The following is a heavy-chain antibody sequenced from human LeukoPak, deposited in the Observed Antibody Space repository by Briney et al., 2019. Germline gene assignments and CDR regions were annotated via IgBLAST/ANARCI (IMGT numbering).Heavy chain of an antibody. V-gene: IGHV3-23*01. CDR3: AKDHSSAWNFYYYGMNV. Sequence: GGSLRLSCAASGFTFSSSAMSWVRQAPGKGLEWVSATTGSGTGTYYADSVKGRFTISRDNSKNTLYLQMNSLRAEDTAVYYCAKDHSSAWNFYYYGMNVWGQGTTVTVSS. D-gene: IGHD6-19*01. J-gene: IGHJ6*02. CDR2: TTGSGTGT. CDR1: GFTFSSSA.